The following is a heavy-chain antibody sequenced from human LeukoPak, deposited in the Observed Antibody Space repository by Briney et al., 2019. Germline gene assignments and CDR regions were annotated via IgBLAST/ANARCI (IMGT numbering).Heavy chain of an antibody. CDR3: ARRGPAAMYAFDI. CDR2: INPNSGGT. D-gene: IGHD2-2*01. V-gene: IGHV1-2*02. Sequence: GVSVNVSCKASGYTFTGYHMHWVRQAPGQGREWMGWINPNSGGTHYAQKFQGRVTMTRDTFISTAYLELSRLRSDDTAVYYCARRGPAAMYAFDIWGQGTMVTVSS. CDR1: GYTFTGYH. J-gene: IGHJ3*02.